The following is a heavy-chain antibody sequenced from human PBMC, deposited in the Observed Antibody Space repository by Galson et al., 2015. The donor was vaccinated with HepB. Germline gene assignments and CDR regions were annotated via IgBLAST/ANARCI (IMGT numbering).Heavy chain of an antibody. D-gene: IGHD3-22*01. J-gene: IGHJ4*02. CDR2: IIPILGIA. CDR3: ARLPGRGYYHFDY. Sequence: SVKVSCKASGGTFSSYAISWVRQAPGQGLEWMGGIIPILGIANYAQKFQGRVMITADKSTSTAYMELSSLRSEDTAVYYCARLPGRGYYHFDYWGQGTLVTVSS. V-gene: IGHV1-69*10. CDR1: GGTFSSYA.